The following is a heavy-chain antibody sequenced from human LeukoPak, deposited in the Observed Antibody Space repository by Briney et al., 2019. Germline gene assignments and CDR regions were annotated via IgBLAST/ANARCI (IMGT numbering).Heavy chain of an antibody. CDR1: GGSISSYY. J-gene: IGHJ4*02. CDR3: ARGGPYYYDSSGYY. CDR2: IYYSGST. D-gene: IGHD3-22*01. Sequence: PSETLSLTCTVSGGSISSYYWSWIRQPPGKGLECIGYIYYSGSTNYNPSLKSRVTISLDTSQNQFSLKLSSVTAADTAVYYCARGGPYYYDSSGYYWGQGTLVTVSS. V-gene: IGHV4-59*01.